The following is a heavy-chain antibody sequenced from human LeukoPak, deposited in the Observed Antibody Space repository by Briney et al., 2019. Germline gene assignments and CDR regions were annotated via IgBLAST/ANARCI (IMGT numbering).Heavy chain of an antibody. CDR1: GYSFTNYW. CDR3: ARLTSSWSFDY. J-gene: IGHJ4*02. V-gene: IGHV5-51*01. D-gene: IGHD6-13*01. Sequence: GASLKIYCKGSGYSFTNYWIGWVRPMPGKGLEWMGIISPDGSDTRYSPSFQGQVTISADKSITTAYLQWSSLKASDTAMYYCARLTSSWSFDYWGQGTLVTVSS. CDR2: ISPDGSDT.